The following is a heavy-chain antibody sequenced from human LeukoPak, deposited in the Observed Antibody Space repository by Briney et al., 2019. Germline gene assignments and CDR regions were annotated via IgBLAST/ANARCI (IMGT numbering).Heavy chain of an antibody. CDR2: INNDGSST. J-gene: IGHJ6*03. D-gene: IGHD3-10*01. V-gene: IGHV3-74*01. CDR3: ARVARGDYYYYYMDV. Sequence: GGSLRLSCGASGFTFSSYWMHWVRQAPGKGLVWVSRINNDGSSTSCADSVQGRFTISRDNAKNTLYLQMNSLRAEDTALYYCARVARGDYYYYYMDVWGKGTTVTVSS. CDR1: GFTFSSYW.